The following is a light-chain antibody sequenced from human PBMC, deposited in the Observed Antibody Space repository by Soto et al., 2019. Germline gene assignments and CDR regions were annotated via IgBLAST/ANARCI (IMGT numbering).Light chain of an antibody. CDR3: QQYGSSVT. Sequence: EIVLTQSPGTLSLSPGERDTLSCRASQSVSSSYLAWYQQKPGQAPRLLIFGASSRATSLPDRFSGSGSGTDLTLTISRLEPEDFAVYYCQQYGSSVTFGQGTKVEIK. CDR2: GAS. CDR1: QSVSSSY. V-gene: IGKV3-20*01. J-gene: IGKJ1*01.